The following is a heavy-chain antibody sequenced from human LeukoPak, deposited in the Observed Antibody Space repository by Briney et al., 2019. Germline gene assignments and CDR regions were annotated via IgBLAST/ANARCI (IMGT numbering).Heavy chain of an antibody. CDR1: GGSNGSSGYY. J-gene: IGHJ4*02. V-gene: IGHV4-39*01. CDR3: ARHEIGDLTVDS. Sequence: PSETLSLTCSVSGGSNGSSGYYWAWIRQPPGKGLEWIGTFYYSGSTYFNPSLNSRVTIPVDTSKNQFSLKLTSVTAADTAVYYCARHEIGDLTVDSWGQGTRVTVSA. CDR2: FYYSGST.